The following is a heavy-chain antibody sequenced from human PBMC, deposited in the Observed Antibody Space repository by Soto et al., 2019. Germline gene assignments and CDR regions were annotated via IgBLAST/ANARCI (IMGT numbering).Heavy chain of an antibody. CDR3: GTDSTSPSCNNLRCPRGGWFDP. CDR2: INPYNGNT. J-gene: IGHJ5*02. CDR1: GYTFTNHG. Sequence: QLQLVQSGAEVKKPGASVKVSCKASGYTFTNHGISWVRQAPGQGLEWMGWINPYNGNTYYGQKFQGRVNMATDTSTNTGYMELTSLGSDEPAVYLCGTDSTSPSCNNLRCPRGGWFDPWGQGTLLTVSS. V-gene: IGHV1-18*04. D-gene: IGHD2-8*01.